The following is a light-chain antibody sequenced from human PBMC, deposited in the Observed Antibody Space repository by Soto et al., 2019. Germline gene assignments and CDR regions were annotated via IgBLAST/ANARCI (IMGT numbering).Light chain of an antibody. V-gene: IGKV3-15*01. CDR2: GAS. J-gene: IGKJ5*01. Sequence: MSMTRAAVSLSGGECGTRWWRASQSDSSNLTWYQQKPGQAPRLLIYGASTRATGIPARFSGSGSGTESTHTSSIVQSEDSTVYYSQHSNNWPRTFGQGTRLEIK. CDR1: QSDSSN. CDR3: QHSNNWPRT.